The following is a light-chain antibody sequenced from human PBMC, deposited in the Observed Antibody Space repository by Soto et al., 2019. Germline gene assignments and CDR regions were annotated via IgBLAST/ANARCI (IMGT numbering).Light chain of an antibody. Sequence: QSVLTQPPSASGTPGQRVTISCSGSNSNIGSTSVYWFQQLPGAAPKLLISRDNQRPSGVPDRFSGSKSGTSASLAISGLRSEDEADYYCAAWDVSLTAWVFGGGTQLTVL. J-gene: IGLJ3*02. CDR2: RDN. CDR1: NSNIGSTS. CDR3: AAWDVSLTAWV. V-gene: IGLV1-47*01.